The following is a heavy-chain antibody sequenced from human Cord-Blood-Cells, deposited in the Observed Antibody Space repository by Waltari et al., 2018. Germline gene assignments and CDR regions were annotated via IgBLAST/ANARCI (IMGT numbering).Heavy chain of an antibody. CDR1: GYSFTSYW. Sequence: EVQLVQSGAEVKKPGESLKISCKGSGYSFTSYWIGWVRQMPGKGLEWMGIIYPGDSSTRYRPSFQGQVTISADKSIGTAYLQWSSLKASDTAMYYCARLHPQWFRELYFDYWGQGTLVTVSS. D-gene: IGHD3-10*01. CDR3: ARLHPQWFRELYFDY. V-gene: IGHV5-51*01. CDR2: IYPGDSST. J-gene: IGHJ4*02.